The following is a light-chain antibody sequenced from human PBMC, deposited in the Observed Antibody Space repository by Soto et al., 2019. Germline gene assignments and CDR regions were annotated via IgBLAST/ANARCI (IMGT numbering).Light chain of an antibody. V-gene: IGLV2-14*01. CDR2: DVS. CDR3: NSYTSSSTYD. Sequence: QSALTQPASVSGSPGQSVTISCTGTSSDVGGYNYVSWYQQFPGKAPKLIIYDVSNRPSGVSNRFSGSKSGNTASLTISGLQAEDEADYYCNSYTSSSTYDFGTGTKVTVL. CDR1: SSDVGGYNY. J-gene: IGLJ1*01.